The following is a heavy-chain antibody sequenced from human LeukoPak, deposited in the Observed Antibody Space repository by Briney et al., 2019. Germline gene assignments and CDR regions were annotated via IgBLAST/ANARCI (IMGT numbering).Heavy chain of an antibody. CDR3: AREVGGVGNY. Sequence: PGGSLRLSCAASGFTFDDYAMHWVRQAPGKGLEWVSGISWNSGSIGYADSVKRRFTISRDNAKNSLYLQMNSLRAEDTAVYYCAREVGGVGNYWGQGTLVTVSS. CDR1: GFTFDDYA. D-gene: IGHD3-16*01. J-gene: IGHJ4*02. V-gene: IGHV3-9*01. CDR2: ISWNSGSI.